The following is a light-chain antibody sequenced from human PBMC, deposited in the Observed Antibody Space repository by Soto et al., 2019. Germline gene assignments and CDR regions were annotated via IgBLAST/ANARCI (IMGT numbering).Light chain of an antibody. J-gene: IGKJ1*01. CDR2: AAS. CDR3: QQGGPSPPWT. CDR1: QSISNY. Sequence: DLQMTQSPSSLSASVGDRVTITCRASQSISNYLNWYQHKPGKAPKLLIYAASSLQSGVPSRFSGSGSGTDFTLTISSLHPEDFADYYCQQGGPSPPWTFGQGTKVEI. V-gene: IGKV1-39*01.